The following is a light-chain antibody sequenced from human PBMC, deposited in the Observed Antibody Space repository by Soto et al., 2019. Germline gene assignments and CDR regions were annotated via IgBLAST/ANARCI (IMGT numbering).Light chain of an antibody. J-gene: IGLJ1*01. V-gene: IGLV2-14*01. CDR3: PSYTSSSTDV. CDR2: DVS. Sequence: QSALTQPASVSGSPGESIAISCTGTSGDVGGYNYVSWYQQHPGKAPTLRVYDVSNRPSVVSNRFSGSKSGNPASLTISGLQAEDEADYYCPSYTSSSTDVFGTGTKLTVL. CDR1: SGDVGGYNY.